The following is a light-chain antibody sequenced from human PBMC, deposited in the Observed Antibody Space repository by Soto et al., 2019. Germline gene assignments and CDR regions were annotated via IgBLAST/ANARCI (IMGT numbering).Light chain of an antibody. CDR3: LQDYNYPCT. V-gene: IGKV1-6*01. CDR1: QGIGND. Sequence: AIQMTQSPSSLSASVGDRVTITCRASQGIGNDLGWYQEKPGKAPNLLIYAASNLQSGVPSRFSGSGSGTDFTLTISSLQPEDFATYYCLQDYNYPCTFGQGTKVEIK. CDR2: AAS. J-gene: IGKJ1*01.